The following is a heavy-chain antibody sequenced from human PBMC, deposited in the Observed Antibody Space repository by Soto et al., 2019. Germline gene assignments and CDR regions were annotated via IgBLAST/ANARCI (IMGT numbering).Heavy chain of an antibody. V-gene: IGHV3-23*01. CDR1: GFSFSGYA. CDR3: ARLAAHSMYDISSAPDY. Sequence: EVQLLESGGGLVQPGGSLRLSGAASGFSFSGYAMTWVRQAPGRGLEWVSAISGSASNTFYADSVKGRFTMSRDNSRKTVSLQMNSLRLDDTAVYYCARLAAHSMYDISSAPDYWGQGTLVTFSS. CDR2: ISGSASNT. J-gene: IGHJ4*02. D-gene: IGHD6-6*01.